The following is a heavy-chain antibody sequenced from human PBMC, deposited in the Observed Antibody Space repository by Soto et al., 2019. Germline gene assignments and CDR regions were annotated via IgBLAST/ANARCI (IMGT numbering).Heavy chain of an antibody. Sequence: GESLKISCKGSGYNFTSYWIGWVRQMPGKGLEWMGIIYPGDSDTRYSPSFQGQVTISADKSISTAYLQWSSLKASDTAMYYCARQQRLVLDYYYGMDVWGQGTTVTVSS. CDR1: GYNFTSYW. D-gene: IGHD6-19*01. J-gene: IGHJ6*02. CDR3: ARQQRLVLDYYYGMDV. CDR2: IYPGDSDT. V-gene: IGHV5-51*01.